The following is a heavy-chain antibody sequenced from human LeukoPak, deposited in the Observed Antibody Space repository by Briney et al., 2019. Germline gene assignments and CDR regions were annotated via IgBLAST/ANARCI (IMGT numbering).Heavy chain of an antibody. Sequence: GASVKVSCKASGYTLTSYGISWVRQAPGQGLEWMGWISAYNGNANYVQRLQGGVTLTTDTSTSTAHMELRSLGSDDTAVYYCAREAYTTGADYWGQGTLVTVSS. CDR2: ISAYNGNA. J-gene: IGHJ4*02. CDR3: AREAYTTGADY. V-gene: IGHV1-18*01. CDR1: GYTLTSYG. D-gene: IGHD3-16*01.